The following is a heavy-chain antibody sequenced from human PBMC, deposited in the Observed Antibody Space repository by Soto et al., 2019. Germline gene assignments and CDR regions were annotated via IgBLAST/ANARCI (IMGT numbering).Heavy chain of an antibody. Sequence: QVQLVQSGAEVKKPGASVKVSCQSSGYTFTSYGISWVRQAPGQGLEWMGWISAYNGNTNYAQKLQGRVTMTTDTSTSTAYMELRSLRSDDTAVYYCARDLGAIYDILTGYGMDVWGQGTTVTVSS. V-gene: IGHV1-18*01. D-gene: IGHD3-9*01. J-gene: IGHJ6*02. CDR1: GYTFTSYG. CDR2: ISAYNGNT. CDR3: ARDLGAIYDILTGYGMDV.